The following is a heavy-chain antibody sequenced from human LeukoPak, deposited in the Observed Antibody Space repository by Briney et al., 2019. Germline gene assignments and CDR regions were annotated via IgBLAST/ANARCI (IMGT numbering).Heavy chain of an antibody. D-gene: IGHD3-22*01. V-gene: IGHV1-46*01. Sequence: GASVKVSCKASGYTFTSYGISWVRQAPGQGLEWMGIINPSGGSTSYAQKFQGRVTMTRDTSTSTVYMELSSLRSEDTAVYYCARASWSITMIVVVTPFGMDVWGQGTTVTVSS. J-gene: IGHJ6*02. CDR1: GYTFTSYG. CDR2: INPSGGST. CDR3: ARASWSITMIVVVTPFGMDV.